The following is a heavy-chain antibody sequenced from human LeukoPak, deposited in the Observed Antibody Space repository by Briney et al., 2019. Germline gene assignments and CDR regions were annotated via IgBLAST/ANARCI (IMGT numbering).Heavy chain of an antibody. V-gene: IGHV3-74*01. CDR1: GFTFGSYW. CDR3: ARDGGFGELSP. CDR2: INSDGSST. J-gene: IGHJ5*02. D-gene: IGHD3-10*01. Sequence: PGGSLRLSCAASGFTFGSYWMHWVRQAPGKGLVRVSRINSDGSSTSYADSVKGRFTISRDNAKNTLYLQMNSLRAEDTAVYYCARDGGFGELSPWGQGTLVTVSS.